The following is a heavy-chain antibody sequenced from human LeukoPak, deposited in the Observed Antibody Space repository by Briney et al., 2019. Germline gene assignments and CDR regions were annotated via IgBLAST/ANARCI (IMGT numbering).Heavy chain of an antibody. CDR2: IYYSGST. Sequence: SETLSLTCTVSGGSFRSSSYYWGWIRQPPGKGLEWIGSIYYSGSTYYNPSLKSRVTISVDTSKNQFSLKLSSVTAADTAVYYCARQPPGYSYGYASYYFDYWGQGTLVTVSS. CDR1: GGSFRSSSYY. D-gene: IGHD5-18*01. V-gene: IGHV4-39*01. CDR3: ARQPPGYSYGYASYYFDY. J-gene: IGHJ4*02.